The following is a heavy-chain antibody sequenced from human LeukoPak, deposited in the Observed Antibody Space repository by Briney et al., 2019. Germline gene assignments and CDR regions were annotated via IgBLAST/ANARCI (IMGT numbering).Heavy chain of an antibody. D-gene: IGHD3-3*01. CDR3: ARAILSGYPDS. Sequence: PSETLSLTCAVSGGSISSVNYYWGWIRQPPGKGLEWIGSIYYSGTTYYNPSLKSRVTISVDTSKNQFSLKLSSVTAADTALYYCARAILSGYPDSWGQGTLVIVFS. CDR1: GGSISSVNYY. CDR2: IYYSGTT. V-gene: IGHV4-39*01. J-gene: IGHJ4*02.